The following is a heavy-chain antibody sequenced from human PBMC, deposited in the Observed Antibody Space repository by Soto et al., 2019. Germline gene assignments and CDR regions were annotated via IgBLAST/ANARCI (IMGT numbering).Heavy chain of an antibody. Sequence: EVQLVESGGTLVQPGGSLKLSCAASGFDASVNFMTWVRQAPGKGLEWVTAINNAGSTFYADSVKGRFSISRDDSKNTLYLQMNSLRVEDMAMYYCVRENYYYGMDVWGQGTAVTVSS. J-gene: IGHJ6*02. V-gene: IGHV3-66*01. CDR2: INNAGST. CDR1: GFDASVNF. CDR3: VRENYYYGMDV.